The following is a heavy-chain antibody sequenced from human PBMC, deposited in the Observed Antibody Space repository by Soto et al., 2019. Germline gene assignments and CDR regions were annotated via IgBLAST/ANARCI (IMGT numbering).Heavy chain of an antibody. Sequence: QVQLVESGGGVVQPGRSLRLSCAASGFTFSSYGMHWVRQAPGKGLEWVAVISYDGSNKYYADSVKGRFTISRDNSKNTLYLPMNSLSAEDTAVYYCANFHYGSGSPGYWGQGTLVTVSS. CDR1: GFTFSSYG. J-gene: IGHJ4*02. CDR3: ANFHYGSGSPGY. CDR2: ISYDGSNK. D-gene: IGHD3-10*01. V-gene: IGHV3-30*18.